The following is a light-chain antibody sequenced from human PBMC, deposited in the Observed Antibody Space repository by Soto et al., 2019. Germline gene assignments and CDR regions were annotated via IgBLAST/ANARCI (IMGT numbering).Light chain of an antibody. CDR1: QSVSIN. J-gene: IGKJ1*01. Sequence: KHSAAAVSVTTKERATLSFRASQSVSINLAWYQQKPGQAPRLLIYGASTRATGIPARFSGSGSGTDFTLTISRLEPDDFAVYYCQQYGSSGTFGQGAKV. V-gene: IGKV3-20*01. CDR3: QQYGSSGT. CDR2: GAS.